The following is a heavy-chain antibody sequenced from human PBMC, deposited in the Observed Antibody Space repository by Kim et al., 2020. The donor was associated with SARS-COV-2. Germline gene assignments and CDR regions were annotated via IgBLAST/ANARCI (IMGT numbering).Heavy chain of an antibody. CDR1: GFTFSASA. CDR2: IRTNSTKYAT. D-gene: IGHD3-16*01. J-gene: IGHJ4*02. Sequence: GGSLSLSCRASGFTFSASALHWVGKASGKGLGWVGRIRTNSTKYATTYGASVRGRFTISRDDSRSTAYLQMNSLKTEDTAIYFCSSYDNDGDYYHNYWGQGTLVTVSS. V-gene: IGHV3-73*01. CDR3: SSYDNDGDYYHNY.